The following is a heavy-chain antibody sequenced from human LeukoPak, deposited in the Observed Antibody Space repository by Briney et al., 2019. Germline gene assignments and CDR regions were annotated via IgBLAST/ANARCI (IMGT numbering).Heavy chain of an antibody. V-gene: IGHV3-21*01. J-gene: IGHJ4*02. CDR1: GFTFSDYT. Sequence: GGSLRLSCAASGFTFSDYTMNWVRQAPGKGLEWVSSISGGSTSIYYVDSVKGRFTMSRDNAKNSLYLQVNSLRAEDRAVYYCARDYFYCGGDWFVDYWGQGTLVSVSS. D-gene: IGHD2-21*02. CDR3: ARDYFYCGGDWFVDY. CDR2: ISGGSTSI.